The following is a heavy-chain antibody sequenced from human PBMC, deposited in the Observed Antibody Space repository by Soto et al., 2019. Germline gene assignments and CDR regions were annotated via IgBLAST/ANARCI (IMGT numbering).Heavy chain of an antibody. D-gene: IGHD2-21*01. Sequence: ASVKVSCKASGYSFTSYAIHWVRQAPGQRLEYMGGISVGNGDTKYSQKFQGRVTITMDTSASTTYMELSSLRSEDTAVYYCWMVILFWAFDMWGQGTLVTVSS. V-gene: IGHV1-3*01. CDR3: WMVILFWAFDM. CDR2: ISVGNGDT. J-gene: IGHJ3*02. CDR1: GYSFTSYA.